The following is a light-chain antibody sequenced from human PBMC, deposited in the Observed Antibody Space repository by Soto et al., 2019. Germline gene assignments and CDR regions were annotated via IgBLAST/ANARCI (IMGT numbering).Light chain of an antibody. CDR3: SSYTSNIVV. CDR1: SSDVGGYNY. Sequence: QSALTQPASVSGSPGQSITISCTGTSSDVGGYNYVSRYQQHPGEAPKLMIYDVSNRPSGVSNRFSGSKSGNTASLTISGLQAEDEADYYCSSYTSNIVVFGGGTKLTVL. J-gene: IGLJ2*01. V-gene: IGLV2-14*01. CDR2: DVS.